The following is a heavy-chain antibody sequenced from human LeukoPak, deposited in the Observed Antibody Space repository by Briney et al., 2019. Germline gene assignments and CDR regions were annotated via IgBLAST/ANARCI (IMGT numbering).Heavy chain of an antibody. J-gene: IGHJ3*02. CDR2: IYYSGST. CDR3: ARDRAVAGFDDLNAFDI. D-gene: IGHD6-19*01. V-gene: IGHV4-30-4*08. CDR1: GGSISSGDYY. Sequence: SETLSLACTVSGGSISSGDYYWSWIRQPPGKGLEWIGYIYYSGSTYYNPSLKSRVTISVDTPKNQFSLKLSSVTAADTAVYYCARDRAVAGFDDLNAFDIWGQGTMVTVSS.